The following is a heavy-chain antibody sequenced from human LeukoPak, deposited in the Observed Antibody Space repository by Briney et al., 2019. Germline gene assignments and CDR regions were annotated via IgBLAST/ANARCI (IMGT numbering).Heavy chain of an antibody. Sequence: GESVKISCKGSGYIFTSYWIGWVRQMPGKGQEWMGIIYPGDSDTRYSPSFQGQVTISADKSISTAYLQWSSLKASDTAIYYCARRPFDSSGYYFDYWGQGTLVTVSS. D-gene: IGHD3-22*01. CDR2: IYPGDSDT. CDR1: GYIFTSYW. J-gene: IGHJ4*02. V-gene: IGHV5-51*01. CDR3: ARRPFDSSGYYFDY.